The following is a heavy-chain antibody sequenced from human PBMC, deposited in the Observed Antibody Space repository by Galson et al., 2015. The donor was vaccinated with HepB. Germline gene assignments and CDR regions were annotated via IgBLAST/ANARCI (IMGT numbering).Heavy chain of an antibody. CDR3: AKGRGWYTGFDS. CDR2: ISGDTYGK. Sequence: SLRLSCAGSGFIFKDYALTWVRQAPEKGLQWVAGISGDTYGKYYTDSVKGRFTISRDNSNNRLYLQMTNMRADDTATYYCAKGRGWYTGFDSWGQGALVTVS. CDR1: GFIFKDYA. J-gene: IGHJ4*02. D-gene: IGHD6-19*01. V-gene: IGHV3-23*01.